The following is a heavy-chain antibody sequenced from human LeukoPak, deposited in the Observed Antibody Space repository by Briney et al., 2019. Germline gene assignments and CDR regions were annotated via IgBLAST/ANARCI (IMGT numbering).Heavy chain of an antibody. CDR1: GGSISSYY. Sequence: SETLSLTCTVSGGSISSYYWSWIRQPPGKGLEWIGYIYYSGSTNYNPSLKSRVIISVDTSKNQFSLKLSSVTAADTAVYYCARARTVTPFDYWGQGTLVTVSS. D-gene: IGHD4-17*01. CDR2: IYYSGST. J-gene: IGHJ4*02. CDR3: ARARTVTPFDY. V-gene: IGHV4-59*01.